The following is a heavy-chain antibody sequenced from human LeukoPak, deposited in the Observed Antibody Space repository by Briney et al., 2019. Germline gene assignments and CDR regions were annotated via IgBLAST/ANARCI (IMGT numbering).Heavy chain of an antibody. CDR1: GFTFSSYA. CDR3: ATAAYYYDSSAHPEYFQH. V-gene: IGHV1-24*01. Sequence: GGSLRLSCAASGFTFSSYAMHWVRQAPGKGLEWMGGFDPEDGETIYAQKFQGRVTMTEDTSTDTAYMELSSLRSEDTAVYYCATAAYYYDSSAHPEYFQHWGQGTLVTVSS. D-gene: IGHD3-22*01. CDR2: FDPEDGET. J-gene: IGHJ1*01.